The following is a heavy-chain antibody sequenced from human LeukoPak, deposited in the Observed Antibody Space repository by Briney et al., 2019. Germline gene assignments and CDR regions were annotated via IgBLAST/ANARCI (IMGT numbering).Heavy chain of an antibody. CDR2: IFYSGTT. V-gene: IGHV4-59*08. D-gene: IGHD6-13*01. Sequence: PSETLSLTCTVPGGSISSYYWSWIRQPPGKGLEWIGYIFYSGTTNYSPSLKSRVTMSVDTSKNQFSLKLSSVTAADTAVYYCARHLGSSWTNFDYWGQGTLVTVSS. CDR3: ARHLGSSWTNFDY. CDR1: GGSISSYY. J-gene: IGHJ4*02.